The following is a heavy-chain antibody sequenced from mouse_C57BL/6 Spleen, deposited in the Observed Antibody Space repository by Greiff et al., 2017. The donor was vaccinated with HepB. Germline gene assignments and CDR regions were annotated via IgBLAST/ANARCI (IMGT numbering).Heavy chain of an antibody. J-gene: IGHJ3*01. V-gene: IGHV1-42*01. CDR2: INPSTGGT. D-gene: IGHD2-4*01. CDR1: GYSFTGYY. Sequence: EVMLVESGPELVKPGASVKISCKASGYSFTGYYMNWVKQSPEKSLEWIGEINPSTGGTTYNQKFKAKATLTVDKSSSTAYMQLKSLTSEDSAVYYCARSHYDYDVGFAYWGQGTLVTVSA. CDR3: ARSHYDYDVGFAY.